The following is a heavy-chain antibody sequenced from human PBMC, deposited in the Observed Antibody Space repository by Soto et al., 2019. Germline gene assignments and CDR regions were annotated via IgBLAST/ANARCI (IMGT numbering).Heavy chain of an antibody. CDR2: ISHTGTT. V-gene: IGHV4-38-2*02. J-gene: IGHJ6*04. CDR3: ARVTMVIRDSDHFGVDV. Sequence: PSETLSLTCLVSGFPISSPYSWGWVRQPPGKGLEWIGSISHTGTTSYSPSLTSRVSISVDTSKNQVSLKLTSVTAAETAVYFCARVTMVIRDSDHFGVDVWGNGTTVTVS. D-gene: IGHD4-17*01. CDR1: GFPISSPYS.